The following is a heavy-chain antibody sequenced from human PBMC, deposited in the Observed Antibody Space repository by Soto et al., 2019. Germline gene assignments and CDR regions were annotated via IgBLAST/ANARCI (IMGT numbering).Heavy chain of an antibody. CDR2: ISSTTNYI. CDR1: GFTFTRYS. Sequence: GGSLRLSCAASGFTFTRYSMNWVRQAPGKGLEWVSSISSTTNYIYYADSMKGRFTVSRDNAKNSVYLEMNSLSAEDTAVYYCARESEDLTSNLDYWGQGTLVTVSS. V-gene: IGHV3-21*01. J-gene: IGHJ4*02. CDR3: ARESEDLTSNLDY.